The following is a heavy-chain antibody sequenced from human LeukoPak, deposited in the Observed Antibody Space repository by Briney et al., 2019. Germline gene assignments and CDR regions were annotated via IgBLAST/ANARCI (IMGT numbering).Heavy chain of an antibody. CDR2: INHSGST. CDR1: GGSFSGYY. D-gene: IGHD3-22*01. J-gene: IGHJ4*02. CDR3: AGEYYYDSSGYYPPRPYYFDY. V-gene: IGHV4-34*01. Sequence: PSETLSLTCAVYGGSFSGYYWSWIRQPPGKGLEWIGEINHSGSTNYNPSLKSRVTISVDTSKNQFSLKLSSVTAADTAVYYCAGEYYYDSSGYYPPRPYYFDYWGQGTLVTVSS.